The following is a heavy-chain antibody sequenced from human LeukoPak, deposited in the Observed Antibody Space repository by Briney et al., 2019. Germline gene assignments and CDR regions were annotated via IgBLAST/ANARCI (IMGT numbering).Heavy chain of an antibody. V-gene: IGHV3-23*01. D-gene: IGHD2-21*01. CDR3: ARSIFTFDYYDFYYMDV. J-gene: IGHJ6*03. CDR2: ISVSGNT. CDR1: GFTLSSYA. Sequence: GGSLRLSCAASGFTLSSYAMSWVRQGPGKGLEWVSAISVSGNTYHADSVKGRFTISRDSSKNTLYLQMNSLRAGDAAVYYCARSIFTFDYYDFYYMDVWGRGTTVTVSS.